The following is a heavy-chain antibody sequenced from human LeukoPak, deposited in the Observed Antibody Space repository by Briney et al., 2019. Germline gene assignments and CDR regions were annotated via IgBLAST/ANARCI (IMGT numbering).Heavy chain of an antibody. CDR1: GYTFTSYG. CDR2: INAYNGNT. Sequence: GASVKVSCKASGYTFTSYGISWVRQAPGQGLEWMGWINAYNGNTNYAQKLQGRVTMTTDTSTSTAYMELRSLRSDDTAVYYCARDSSSWLRDAFDIWGQGTMVTVSS. J-gene: IGHJ3*02. V-gene: IGHV1-18*01. D-gene: IGHD6-13*01. CDR3: ARDSSSWLRDAFDI.